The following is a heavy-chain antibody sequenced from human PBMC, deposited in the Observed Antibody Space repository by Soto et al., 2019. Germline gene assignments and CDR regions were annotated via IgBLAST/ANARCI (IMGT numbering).Heavy chain of an antibody. CDR1: GFTFSDHD. V-gene: IGHV3-72*01. CDR3: ARAFYGSGSYSLDY. Sequence: EVQLVESGGGLVQPGGSLRLSCAVSGFTFSDHDMDWVRQAPGKGLEWVGRTRNKANGYTTEYAASVKGRFTISIDDSKKSLYLQTDSLKTEDTAVYYCARAFYGSGSYSLDYWGQGTLVTVSS. J-gene: IGHJ4*02. D-gene: IGHD3-10*01. CDR2: TRNKANGYTT.